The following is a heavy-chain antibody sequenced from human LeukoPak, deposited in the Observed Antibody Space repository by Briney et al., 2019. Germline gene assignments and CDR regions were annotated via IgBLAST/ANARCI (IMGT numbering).Heavy chain of an antibody. CDR2: IYYSGST. J-gene: IGHJ6*02. CDR1: GGSISSYY. CDR3: ARLRYHFYYYYGMDV. D-gene: IGHD4-17*01. V-gene: IGHV4-59*06. Sequence: SETLSLTCTVSGGSISSYYWSWIRQPPGKGLEWIGYIYYSGSTYYNPSLKSRVTISVDTSKNQFSLKLSSVTAADTAVYYCARLRYHFYYYYGMDVWGQGTTVTVSS.